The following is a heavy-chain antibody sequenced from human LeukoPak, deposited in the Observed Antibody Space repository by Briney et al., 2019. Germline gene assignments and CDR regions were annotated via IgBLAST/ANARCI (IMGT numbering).Heavy chain of an antibody. J-gene: IGHJ4*02. CDR3: TLVLGVPATMTSDY. CDR2: IKSKTDGGTT. V-gene: IGHV3-15*01. D-gene: IGHD2-2*01. CDR1: GFTVSSNF. Sequence: GGSLRLSCAASGFTVSSNFMSWVRQAPGKGLEWIGRIKSKTDGGTTDHAAPVKGRFTISRDDSKNTLYLQMNSLKTEDTAVYYCTLVLGVPATMTSDYWGQGTLVTVSS.